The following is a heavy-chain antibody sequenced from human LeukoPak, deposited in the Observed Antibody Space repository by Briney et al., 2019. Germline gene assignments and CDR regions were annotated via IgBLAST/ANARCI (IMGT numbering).Heavy chain of an antibody. CDR1: GSTLSSDA. V-gene: IGHV1-69*05. CDR2: IIPTFGTA. D-gene: IGHD5-18*01. J-gene: IGHJ4*02. CDR3: ARSFIDSYGYYFDY. Sequence: GASLKIACEASGSTLSSDAMSWVGQAPGQGLEWMGGIIPTFGTANYAQKFQGRVTITTDESTSTAYMELSSLRSEDTAVYYCARSFIDSYGYYFDYWGQGTLVTVSS.